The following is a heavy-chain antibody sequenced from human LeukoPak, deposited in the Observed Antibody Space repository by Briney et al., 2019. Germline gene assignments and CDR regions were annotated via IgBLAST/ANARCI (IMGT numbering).Heavy chain of an antibody. V-gene: IGHV3-64D*09. D-gene: IGHD1-1*01. Sequence: GGSLRLSCSASGFTFSAYAMYWVRQAPGKGLEYVSGISSKGGSSFYADSVKGRFTISRDNSKNTLYLQMSSLRAEDTAVYYCVKITSVTGGDCWGQGTRLTVSS. CDR1: GFTFSAYA. CDR3: VKITSVTGGDC. J-gene: IGHJ4*02. CDR2: ISSKGGSS.